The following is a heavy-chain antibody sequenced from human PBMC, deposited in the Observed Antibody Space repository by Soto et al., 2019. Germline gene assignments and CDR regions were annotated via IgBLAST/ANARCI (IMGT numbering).Heavy chain of an antibody. CDR3: AREGHSYGYYYYGMDV. Sequence: ASVKVSCKASGYTFTSYYMHWVRQAPGQGLEWMGIINPSGGSTSYAQKFQGRVTMTRDTSTSTVYMELSSLRSEDTAVYYCAREGHSYGYYYYGMDVWGQGTTVTVSS. D-gene: IGHD5-18*01. V-gene: IGHV1-46*01. CDR2: INPSGGST. CDR1: GYTFTSYY. J-gene: IGHJ6*02.